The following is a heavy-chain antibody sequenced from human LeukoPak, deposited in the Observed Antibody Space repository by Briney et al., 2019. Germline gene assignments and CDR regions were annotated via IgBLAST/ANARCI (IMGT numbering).Heavy chain of an antibody. D-gene: IGHD2-2*01. V-gene: IGHV3-7*03. CDR3: ARLVVPPGNRGWYYEH. Sequence: PGGSLRLSCAASGFIFSNYWMSWVRQGPGEGLEGVANINQGGSEKYYVDSVKGRFTISRDNAKNSLDLQMNSLRVEDTAIYYCARLVVPPGNRGWYYEHWGQGTLVTVSS. CDR2: INQGGSEK. J-gene: IGHJ4*02. CDR1: GFIFSNYW.